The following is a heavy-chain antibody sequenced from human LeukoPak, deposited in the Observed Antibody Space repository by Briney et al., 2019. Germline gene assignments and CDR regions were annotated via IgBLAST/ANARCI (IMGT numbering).Heavy chain of an antibody. Sequence: KPSETLSLTCTVSGGSIGSYYWSWIRQPPGKGLEWIGYIYYSGSTNYNPSLKSRVTISVDTSKNQFSLKLSSVTAADTAVYYCARINTIFGVVRSWGQGTLVTVSS. V-gene: IGHV4-59*01. CDR3: ARINTIFGVVRS. CDR2: IYYSGST. CDR1: GGSIGSYY. J-gene: IGHJ4*02. D-gene: IGHD3-3*01.